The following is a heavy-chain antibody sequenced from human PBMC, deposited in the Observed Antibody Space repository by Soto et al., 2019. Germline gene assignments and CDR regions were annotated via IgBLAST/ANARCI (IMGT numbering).Heavy chain of an antibody. J-gene: IGHJ3*02. V-gene: IGHV4-59*08. CDR1: GGSISSYY. CDR2: IYYSGST. D-gene: IGHD3-16*01. CDR3: ARAFPDPITFDI. Sequence: QVQLQESGPGLVKPSETLSLTCTVSGGSISSYYWSWIRQPPGKGLEWIGYIYYSGSTNYNPSLKSRVTISVDTSKNQFSLKLSSVTAADTAVYYCARAFPDPITFDIWGQGTMVTVSS.